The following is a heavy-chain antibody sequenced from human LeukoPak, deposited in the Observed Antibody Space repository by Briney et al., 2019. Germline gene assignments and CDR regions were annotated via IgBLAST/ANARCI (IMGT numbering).Heavy chain of an antibody. Sequence: GGSLRLSCSASGFTFSSYAMHWVRQAPGKGLEYVSAISSNGGSTYYADSVKGRFTISRDNSKNTLYLQMSSLRAKDTAVYYCVKGYVGPVVVVAAIFWGQGTLVTVSS. CDR2: ISSNGGST. CDR1: GFTFSSYA. CDR3: VKGYVGPVVVVAAIF. V-gene: IGHV3-64D*06. D-gene: IGHD2-15*01. J-gene: IGHJ4*02.